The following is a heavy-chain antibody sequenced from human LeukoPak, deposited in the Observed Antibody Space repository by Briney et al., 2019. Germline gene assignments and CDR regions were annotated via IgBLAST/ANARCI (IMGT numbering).Heavy chain of an antibody. CDR3: ARQGELERPRINEGYYYGMDV. CDR1: GGSISSSSYY. V-gene: IGHV4-39*01. CDR2: IYYSGST. J-gene: IGHJ6*02. D-gene: IGHD1-1*01. Sequence: SETLSLTCTVSGGSISSSSYYWGWIRQPPGKGREWIASIYYSGSTYYNPSLTSRITISVDTSKTQFSLKLSSVTAADTAVYYCARQGELERPRINEGYYYGMDVWGQGTTVTVSS.